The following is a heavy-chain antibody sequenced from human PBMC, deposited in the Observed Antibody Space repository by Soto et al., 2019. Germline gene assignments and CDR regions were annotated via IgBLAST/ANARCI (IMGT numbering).Heavy chain of an antibody. CDR3: ARQPSNNWNDRVAFDI. J-gene: IGHJ3*02. CDR1: GYSFTSYW. V-gene: IGHV5-10-1*01. CDR2: IDPSDSYT. Sequence: GESLKISCKGSGYSFTSYWISWVRQMPGKGLEWMGRIDPSDSYTNHSPSFQGHVTISADKSISTAYLQWSSLKASDTAMYYCARQPSNNWNDRVAFDIWGQGTMVTVSS. D-gene: IGHD1-1*01.